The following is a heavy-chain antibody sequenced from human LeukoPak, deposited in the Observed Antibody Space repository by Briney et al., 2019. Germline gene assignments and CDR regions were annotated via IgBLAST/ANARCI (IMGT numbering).Heavy chain of an antibody. CDR2: MNPNSGNT. CDR3: ARGLRQWLGIDY. V-gene: IGHV1-8*03. D-gene: IGHD6-19*01. J-gene: IGHJ4*02. Sequence: ASVTVSCKASGYTFTSYDINWVRQAPGQGLEWMGWMNPNSGNTGYAQKFQGRVTITRNTSISTPYMELSSLRSEDTAVYYCARGLRQWLGIDYWGQGTLVTVSS. CDR1: GYTFTSYD.